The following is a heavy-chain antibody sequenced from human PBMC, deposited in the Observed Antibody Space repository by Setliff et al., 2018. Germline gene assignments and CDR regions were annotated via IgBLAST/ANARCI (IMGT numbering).Heavy chain of an antibody. J-gene: IGHJ6*03. CDR1: GYTFTSYG. V-gene: IGHV1-2*02. CDR3: ARASRFGTIVYRGDYYMDV. Sequence: ASVKVSCKASGYTFTSYGVHWVRQAPGQRLEWMGWIDPNSRSTHYAQKFQGRVSMTRDTSISTAYMELSRLTSDDTAVYYCARASRFGTIVYRGDYYMDVWGKGTTVTVSS. D-gene: IGHD5-12*01. CDR2: IDPNSRST.